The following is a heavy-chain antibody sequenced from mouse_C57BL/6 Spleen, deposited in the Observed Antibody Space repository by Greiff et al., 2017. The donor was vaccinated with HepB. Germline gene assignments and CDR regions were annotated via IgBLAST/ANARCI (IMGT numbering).Heavy chain of an antibody. J-gene: IGHJ2*01. D-gene: IGHD2-1*01. CDR1: GYTFTSYT. Sequence: LVESGAELARPGASVKMSCKASGYTFTSYTMHWVKQRPGQGLEWIGYINPSSGYTKYNQKFKDKATLTADKSSSTAYMQLSSLTSEDSAVYYCARRRDYYGNPHFDYWGQGTTLTVSS. V-gene: IGHV1-4*01. CDR2: INPSSGYT. CDR3: ARRRDYYGNPHFDY.